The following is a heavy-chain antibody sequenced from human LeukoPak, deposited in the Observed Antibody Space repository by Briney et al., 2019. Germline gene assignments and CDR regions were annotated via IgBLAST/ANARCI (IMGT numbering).Heavy chain of an antibody. CDR1: GFTFTSYA. CDR3: AKDLIGLRLTDY. V-gene: IGHV3-23*01. CDR2: ISGGGGST. J-gene: IGHJ4*02. Sequence: GGSLRLSCAASGFTFTSYAMSRVRQAPGKGLEWVSAISGGGGSTYYADSVKGRFTISRDNSQNTLYLQMNSLRAEDTAVYFCAKDLIGLRLTDYWGQGTLVTVSS. D-gene: IGHD5-12*01.